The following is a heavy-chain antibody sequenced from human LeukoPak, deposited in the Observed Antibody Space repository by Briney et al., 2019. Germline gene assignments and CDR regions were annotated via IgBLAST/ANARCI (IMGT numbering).Heavy chain of an antibody. CDR1: GFTVSRHY. CDR3: ARAPYSADSSATPPAFDI. V-gene: IGHV3-53*01. Sequence: PGGSLRLSCAASGFTVSRHYMSWVRQTPGKGLEWFSIIYSPGGTYYADSVKGRFTISRDNSKNTVYLQMNSLRVEDTAVYYCARAPYSADSSATPPAFDIWGQGTMVTVSS. J-gene: IGHJ3*02. CDR2: IYSPGGT. D-gene: IGHD3-22*01.